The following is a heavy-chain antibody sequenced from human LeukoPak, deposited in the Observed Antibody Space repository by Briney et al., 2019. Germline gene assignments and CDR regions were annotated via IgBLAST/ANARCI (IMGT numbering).Heavy chain of an antibody. CDR1: GFTFSSYG. Sequence: GGSLRLSCAASGFTFSSYGMHWVRQAPGKGLEWVAVISYDGSNKYYADSVKGRFTISRDNSKNTLYLQMNSLRAEDTAVYYCAREVTREQLVVFEEPAPFFDYWGQGTLVTVSS. D-gene: IGHD6-6*01. CDR2: ISYDGSNK. J-gene: IGHJ4*02. CDR3: AREVTREQLVVFEEPAPFFDY. V-gene: IGHV3-30*03.